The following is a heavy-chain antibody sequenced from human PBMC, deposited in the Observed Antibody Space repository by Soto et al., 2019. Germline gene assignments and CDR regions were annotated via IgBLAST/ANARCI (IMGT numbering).Heavy chain of an antibody. CDR3: ARARVGSDRYGLEPFDP. Sequence: SQTLSLTCVISGDSVSSSSATWNWIRQSPSRGLEWLGRTYYRSKWYNDYAISLRGRITINPDTSKNQFSLHLNSVIPEDTAVYYCARARVGSDRYGLEPFDPWGRGTLVTVSS. V-gene: IGHV6-1*01. CDR1: GDSVSSSSAT. CDR2: TYYRSKWYN. D-gene: IGHD1-1*01. J-gene: IGHJ5*02.